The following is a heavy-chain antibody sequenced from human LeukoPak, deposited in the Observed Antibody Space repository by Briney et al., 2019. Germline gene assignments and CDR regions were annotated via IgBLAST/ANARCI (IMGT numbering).Heavy chain of an antibody. J-gene: IGHJ4*02. CDR3: ARDPWYCSGGSCYSLKNRYYFDY. CDR2: INPNSGGR. CDR1: GYTFTGYY. D-gene: IGHD2-15*01. V-gene: IGHV1-2*02. Sequence: GASVKVSCKASGYTFTGYYMHWVRQAPGQGLEWMGWINPNSGGRNYAQKFQGRVTMTRDTSISTAYMELSRLRSDDTAVYYCARDPWYCSGGSCYSLKNRYYFDYWGQGTLVTVSS.